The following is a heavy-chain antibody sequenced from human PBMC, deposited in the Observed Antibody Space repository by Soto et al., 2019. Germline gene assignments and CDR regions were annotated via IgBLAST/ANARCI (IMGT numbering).Heavy chain of an antibody. CDR2: IYYSGST. V-gene: IGHV4-39*07. CDR1: GGSISSSSYY. CDR3: AIQWLLLRRGNWFDP. J-gene: IGHJ5*02. Sequence: SETLSLTCTVSGGSISSSSYYWGWIRQPPGKGLEWIGSIYYSGSTYYNPSLKSRVTISVDTSKNQFSLKLSSVTAADTAVYYCAIQWLLLRRGNWFDPWGQGTLVTVSS. D-gene: IGHD3-22*01.